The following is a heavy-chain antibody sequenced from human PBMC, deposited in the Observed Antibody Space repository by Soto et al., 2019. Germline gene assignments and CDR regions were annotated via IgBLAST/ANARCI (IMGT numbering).Heavy chain of an antibody. CDR2: VTPYKADT. J-gene: IGHJ3*02. Sequence: QAQLVQSGAEVKKSGASVRVSCKASGYTLTNYGVTWVRHAPGQGLQWPGRVTPYKADTNSAQNLQGRVTMATDTSTNMAYLELRSLRADDTAVYFCATDGPSNSGNLYAFDIWGQGTMVTVSA. CDR1: GYTLTNYG. V-gene: IGHV1-18*04. CDR3: ATDGPSNSGNLYAFDI. D-gene: IGHD5-12*01.